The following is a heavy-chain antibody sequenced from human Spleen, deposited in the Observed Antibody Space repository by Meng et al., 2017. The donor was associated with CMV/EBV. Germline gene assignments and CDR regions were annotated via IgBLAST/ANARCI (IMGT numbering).Heavy chain of an antibody. CDR1: GFTFSSYW. CDR2: RKGDGSET. Sequence: GGSLRLSCAASGFTFSSYWMSWVRQPPGKGLEWVANRKGDGSETYYVDSVKGRFTISRDNARNSLYLQMNSLRAEDTAVYYCARDQGSSWLNDNWGQGTLVTVSS. CDR3: ARDQGSSWLNDN. D-gene: IGHD6-13*01. J-gene: IGHJ4*02. V-gene: IGHV3-7*01.